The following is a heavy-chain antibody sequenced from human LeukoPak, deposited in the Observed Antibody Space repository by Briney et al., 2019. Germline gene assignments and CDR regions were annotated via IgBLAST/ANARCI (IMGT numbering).Heavy chain of an antibody. Sequence: PSQTLSLTCTVSGGSISSGDYYWSWIRQPPGKGLEWIGYIYYSGSTHYNPSLKSRVTISVDTSKNQFSLKLSSVTAADTAVYYCARESRFLEWSADYWGQGTLVTVSS. J-gene: IGHJ4*02. V-gene: IGHV4-30-4*08. CDR2: IYYSGST. D-gene: IGHD3-3*01. CDR3: ARESRFLEWSADY. CDR1: GGSISSGDYY.